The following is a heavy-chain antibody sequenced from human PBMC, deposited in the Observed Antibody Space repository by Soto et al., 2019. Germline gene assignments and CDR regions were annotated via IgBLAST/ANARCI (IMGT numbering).Heavy chain of an antibody. J-gene: IGHJ4*02. D-gene: IGHD3-22*01. V-gene: IGHV3-23*01. CDR2: MSTSGGSA. CDR3: AKGMADYYDSSGYLDY. Sequence: EVQLLESGGGLVQSGGSLRLSCAASGFTFSSYAVGWVRQAPGKGLEWVSGMSTSGGSANYAESVKGRFTISRDNSKSTVYLQKNSLRAEDTAVYYCAKGMADYYDSSGYLDYWGQGTLVTVSS. CDR1: GFTFSSYA.